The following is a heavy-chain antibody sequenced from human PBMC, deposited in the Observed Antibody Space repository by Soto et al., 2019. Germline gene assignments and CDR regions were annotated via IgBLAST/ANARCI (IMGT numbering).Heavy chain of an antibody. J-gene: IGHJ5*02. CDR3: XRDSLGHCSGGSCYSSNVFDL. CDR1: GFTFSTFG. D-gene: IGHD2-15*01. Sequence: QVQLVESGGGVVQPGRSLRLSCAASGFTFSTFGFHWVRQAPGKGLEWVAGISFDGSSKSYADSVKGRFTISRDNSKXXXXXXXXXXXXXXXXXXXXXRDSLGHCSGGSCYSSNVFDLWGQGTLVTVSS. CDR2: ISFDGSSK. V-gene: IGHV3-30-3*01.